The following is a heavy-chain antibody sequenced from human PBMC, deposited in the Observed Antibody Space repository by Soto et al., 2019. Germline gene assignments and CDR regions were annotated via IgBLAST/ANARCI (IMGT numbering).Heavy chain of an antibody. CDR1: GGSISSRNW. CDR2: IYQSGST. V-gene: IGHV4-4*02. J-gene: IGHJ3*01. D-gene: IGHD6-6*01. CDR3: AKDRLWGSSDRGAPDDFEV. Sequence: PSETLSLTCTVSGGSISSRNWWSWLRQSPTKGLEWIGEIYQSGSTNCNPSLESRVTISVDKSKNQFSLELTSLTAADTAVYYCAKDRLWGSSDRGAPDDFEVWGQGTMVTVSS.